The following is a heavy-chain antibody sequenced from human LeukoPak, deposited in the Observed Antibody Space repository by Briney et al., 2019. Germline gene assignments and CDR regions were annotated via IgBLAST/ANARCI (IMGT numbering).Heavy chain of an antibody. V-gene: IGHV1-46*01. CDR1: GYTITNNW. D-gene: IGHD5-24*01. CDR2: INPSGTGT. Sequence: GVSVKVSCKASGYTITNNWMHWVRQAPGQGLEWMGVINPSGTGTSYAQKFQGRITMTRDTSTSTVYMELSSLRSEDTAFYYCATDHSMANTAWWFDPWGQGTLVTVSS. J-gene: IGHJ5*02. CDR3: ATDHSMANTAWWFDP.